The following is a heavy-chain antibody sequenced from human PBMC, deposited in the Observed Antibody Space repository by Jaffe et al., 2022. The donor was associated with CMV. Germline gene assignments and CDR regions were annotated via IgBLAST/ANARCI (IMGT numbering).Heavy chain of an antibody. D-gene: IGHD6-19*01. J-gene: IGHJ4*02. V-gene: IGHV3-21*01. Sequence: EVQLVESGGGLVKPGGSLRLSCAASGFTFSSYSMNWVRQAPGKGLEWVSSISSSSSYIYYADSVKGRFTISRDNAKNSLYLQMNSLRAEDTAVYYCARDLRSGSGWPRYYFDYWGQGTLVTVSS. CDR2: ISSSSSYI. CDR1: GFTFSSYS. CDR3: ARDLRSGSGWPRYYFDY.